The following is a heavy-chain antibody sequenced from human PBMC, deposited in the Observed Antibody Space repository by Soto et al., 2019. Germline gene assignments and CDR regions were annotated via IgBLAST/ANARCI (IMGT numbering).Heavy chain of an antibody. CDR1: GFTFSNAW. J-gene: IGHJ4*02. Sequence: EVQLVESGGGLVKPGGSLRLSCAASGFTFSNAWMSWVRQAPGKGLEWVGRIKSKTDGGTTDYAAPVKGRFTISRDDSKNTLYLQMNSLKTEDTAVYYCTTDSQHDTIRYFDWLLYEFDYWGQGTLVTVSS. CDR3: TTDSQHDTIRYFDWLLYEFDY. CDR2: IKSKTDGGTT. D-gene: IGHD3-9*01. V-gene: IGHV3-15*01.